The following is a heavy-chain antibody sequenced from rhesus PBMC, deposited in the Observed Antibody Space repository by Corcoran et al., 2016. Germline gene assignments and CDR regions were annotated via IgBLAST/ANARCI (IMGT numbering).Heavy chain of an antibody. CDR3: TRSPYLLSTFDY. D-gene: IGHD2-2*01. Sequence: EVQLVESGGGLVQPGGSLRLSCAASGFTFDDYAMSWVRQAPGKGLEWVSRISWNSGTISYADSVKGRFTISRDNAKNSLFLQMDRLRAEDTAVYYCTRSPYLLSTFDYWGQGVLVTVSS. V-gene: IGHV3-134*01. CDR1: GFTFDDYA. CDR2: ISWNSGTI. J-gene: IGHJ4*01.